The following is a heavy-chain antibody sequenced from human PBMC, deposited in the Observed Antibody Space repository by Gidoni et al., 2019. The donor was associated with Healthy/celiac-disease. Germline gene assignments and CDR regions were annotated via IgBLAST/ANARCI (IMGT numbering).Heavy chain of an antibody. CDR2: FYHSGGT. Sequence: QVQLQESGPGLVKPSGTLSLTCAVSGGSISSSNWWSWVRPPPGKGLEWIGEFYHSGGTNYNPSLKSRVTISVDKSKNQFSRKLSSVTAADTAVYYCARDGLNYYDSSGYQAYWGQGTLVTVSS. D-gene: IGHD3-22*01. CDR1: GGSISSSNW. J-gene: IGHJ4*02. CDR3: ARDGLNYYDSSGYQAY. V-gene: IGHV4-4*02.